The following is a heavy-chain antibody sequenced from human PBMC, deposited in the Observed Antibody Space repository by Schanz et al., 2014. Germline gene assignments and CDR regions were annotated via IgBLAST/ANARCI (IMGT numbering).Heavy chain of an antibody. V-gene: IGHV3-23*01. CDR2: ISGSVGST. CDR3: AKVRNIHGWDYYGLDV. Sequence: EVQLLESGGGLVQPGGSLRLSCAASGFTFSSYAMSWVRQAPGKGLEWVSAISGSVGSTYYADSVKGRFTVSRDNSKNTLYVQMNSLRAEDTAVYYCAKVRNIHGWDYYGLDVWGQGTTVTVSS. J-gene: IGHJ6*02. D-gene: IGHD6-19*01. CDR1: GFTFSSYA.